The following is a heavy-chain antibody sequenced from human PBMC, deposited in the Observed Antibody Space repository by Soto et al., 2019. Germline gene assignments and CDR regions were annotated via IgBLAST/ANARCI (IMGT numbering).Heavy chain of an antibody. CDR1: RGPMSSHY. J-gene: IGHJ4*02. CDR3: ARADPDASVGY. CDR2: ISYSGST. Sequence: SEPLHLTCTVPRGPMSSHYCTSLRQPPGKGLEWIGYISYSGSTYYNPSLKRRVTISADTSRNQFSLKLSSVIAADTAVYYCARADPDASVGYWGQGTLGTVSS. V-gene: IGHV4-59*11.